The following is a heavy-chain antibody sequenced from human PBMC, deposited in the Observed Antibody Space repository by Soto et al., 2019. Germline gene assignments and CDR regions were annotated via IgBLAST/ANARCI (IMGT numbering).Heavy chain of an antibody. CDR2: INHSGST. V-gene: IGHV4-30-2*01. Sequence: QLQLQASGSGLVKPSQALFLTCAVSGASISSGCYSWSGIRQPPGKGLELIGYINHSGSTYYNPNLKSRVPITVDRSKNQFSMKLSSVTSEDTAVYYCARWWMYAPRFDPWGHGTPVTVSS. CDR1: GASISSGCYS. D-gene: IGHD2-8*01. CDR3: ARWWMYAPRFDP. J-gene: IGHJ5*02.